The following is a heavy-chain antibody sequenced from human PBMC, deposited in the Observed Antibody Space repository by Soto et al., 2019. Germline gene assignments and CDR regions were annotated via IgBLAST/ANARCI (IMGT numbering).Heavy chain of an antibody. CDR1: GDSISSADYY. CDR2: IFYSGTT. D-gene: IGHD1-1*01. V-gene: IGHV4-30-4*01. Sequence: SETLSLTCTVSGDSISSADYYWSWIRQTPGKGLEWIGHIFYSGTTYYNPSLKSRLTISVDTSKNHFSLRLTSVTAADTAVYYCARDLWVEPELYYYGMDVRGQGTTVNVSS. CDR3: ARDLWVEPELYYYGMDV. J-gene: IGHJ6*02.